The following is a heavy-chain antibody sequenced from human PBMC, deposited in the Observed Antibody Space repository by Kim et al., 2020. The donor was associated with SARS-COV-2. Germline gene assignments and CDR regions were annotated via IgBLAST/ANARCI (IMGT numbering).Heavy chain of an antibody. J-gene: IGHJ1*01. D-gene: IGHD4-17*01. Sequence: YGDSVKGRFTIPRDNAKNSLYLQMNSLRAEDTAVYYCARGGLWGVTTVPHWGQGTLVTVSS. V-gene: IGHV3-7*03. CDR3: ARGGLWGVTTVPH.